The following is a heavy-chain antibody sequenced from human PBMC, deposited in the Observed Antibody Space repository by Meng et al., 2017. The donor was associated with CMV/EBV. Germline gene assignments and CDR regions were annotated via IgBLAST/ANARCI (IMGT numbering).Heavy chain of an antibody. CDR2: IKQDGSDK. J-gene: IGHJ5*02. D-gene: IGHD1-7*01. V-gene: IGHV3-7*01. CDR3: ARVWALSGTVIGDWFDP. CDR1: GFTFNAYA. Sequence: GGSLRLSCSVSGFTFNAYAMSWVRQAPGKGLEWLANIKQDGSDKYYVDSVKGRFTISRDNPKNSLFLQMNSLRAEDTAVYYCARVWALSGTVIGDWFDPWGQGTLVTVSS.